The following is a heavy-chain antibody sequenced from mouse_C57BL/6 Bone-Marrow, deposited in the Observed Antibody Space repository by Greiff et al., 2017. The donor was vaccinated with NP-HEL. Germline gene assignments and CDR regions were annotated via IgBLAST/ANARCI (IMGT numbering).Heavy chain of an antibody. Sequence: EVMLVESGGGLVKPGGSLKLSCAASGFTFSSYTMSWVRQTPEKRLEWVATISGGGGNTYYPDSVKGRFTISSDNAKNTLYLQMSSLRSEDTALYYCARHQYDAAYWGQGTMVTVSA. CDR3: ARHQYDAAY. D-gene: IGHD2-12*01. CDR2: ISGGGGNT. J-gene: IGHJ3*01. CDR1: GFTFSSYT. V-gene: IGHV5-9*01.